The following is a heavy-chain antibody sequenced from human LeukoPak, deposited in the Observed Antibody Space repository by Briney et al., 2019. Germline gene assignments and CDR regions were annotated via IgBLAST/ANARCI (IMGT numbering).Heavy chain of an antibody. J-gene: IGHJ3*02. CDR2: IYHSGST. D-gene: IGHD6-6*01. Sequence: SETLSLTCAVSGGSISSGGYSWSWVRQPPGTGLEWIGYIYHSGSTYYNPSLKGRVTISVDRSKNQFSLKLSSVTAADTAVYYCARTSIAARRANAFDIWGQGTMVTVSS. CDR1: GGSISSGGYS. V-gene: IGHV4-30-2*01. CDR3: ARTSIAARRANAFDI.